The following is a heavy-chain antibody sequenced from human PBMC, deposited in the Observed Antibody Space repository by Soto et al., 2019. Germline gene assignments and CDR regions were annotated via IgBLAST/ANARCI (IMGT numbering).Heavy chain of an antibody. Sequence: ASLKVSCKVSGYTRTELSMHWVLQAPGKGLEWMGGFDPEDGETIYAQKFQGRVTMTEDTSTDTAYMELSSLRSEDTAVYYCATPLYSNSWYPAFDIWGQGTMFTVSS. CDR1: GYTRTELS. V-gene: IGHV1-24*01. J-gene: IGHJ3*02. CDR2: FDPEDGET. CDR3: ATPLYSNSWYPAFDI. D-gene: IGHD6-13*01.